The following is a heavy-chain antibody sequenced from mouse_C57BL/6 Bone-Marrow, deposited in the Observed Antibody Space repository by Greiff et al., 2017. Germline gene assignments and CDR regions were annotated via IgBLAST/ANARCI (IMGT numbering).Heavy chain of an antibody. V-gene: IGHV14-4*01. CDR3: TTCDSAWFAY. J-gene: IGHJ3*01. D-gene: IGHD2-4*01. Sequence: VQLKQSGAELVRPGASVKLSCTASGFNIKDDYMHWLKQRPDKVLGGIGWIDPANGDTAYASKFQGKATITADTSSNTAYLQLSSLTSEDTAVYYCTTCDSAWFAYWGQGTLVTVSA. CDR1: GFNIKDDY. CDR2: IDPANGDT.